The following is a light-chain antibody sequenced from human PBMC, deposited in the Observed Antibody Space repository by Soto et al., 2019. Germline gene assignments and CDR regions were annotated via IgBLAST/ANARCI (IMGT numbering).Light chain of an antibody. CDR3: QQYGSSPRIN. Sequence: IVLTQSPGTLSLSPGERATLSCRASQSVSSSYLAWYQQKHGQAPRLLIYGASSRATGIPDRFSGRGSVKDFTLTIRRLEPEDFAVYDCQQYGSSPRINFGKGTGLEI. CDR2: GAS. J-gene: IGKJ5*01. CDR1: QSVSSSY. V-gene: IGKV3-20*01.